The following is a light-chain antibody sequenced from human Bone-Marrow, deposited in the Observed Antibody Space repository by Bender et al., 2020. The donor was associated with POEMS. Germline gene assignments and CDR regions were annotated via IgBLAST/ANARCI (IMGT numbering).Light chain of an antibody. CDR2: RDK. V-gene: IGLV3-1*01. Sequence: YELTQPPSVSVSAGQTASITCSGHELGDKYVSWYQQKPGQSAILVIYRDKKRPSGIRDRFSGSNSGNTATLTISGAQAADEADYFCQTWDSNSGVFGPGTQVAVL. CDR3: QTWDSNSGV. J-gene: IGLJ1*01. CDR1: ELGDKY.